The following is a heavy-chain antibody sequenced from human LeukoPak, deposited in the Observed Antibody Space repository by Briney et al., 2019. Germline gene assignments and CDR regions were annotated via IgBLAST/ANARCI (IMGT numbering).Heavy chain of an antibody. CDR1: GDSISNLYYY. CDR3: ARHFSDYYDNDAFDI. Sequence: PSETLSLTCTVSGDSISNLYYYWGWIRQPPGKGLEWIASVYYTGSPYYNPSLKSRVTISLDTSTNQFSLRVNSVTAADTAVYYCARHFSDYYDNDAFDIWGQGTMVTVSS. J-gene: IGHJ3*02. D-gene: IGHD3-22*01. V-gene: IGHV4-39*01. CDR2: VYYTGSP.